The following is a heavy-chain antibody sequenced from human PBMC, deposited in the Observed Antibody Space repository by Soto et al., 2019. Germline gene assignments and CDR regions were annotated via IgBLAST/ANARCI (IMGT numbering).Heavy chain of an antibody. J-gene: IGHJ5*01. CDR3: VVAAPPYHFAS. Sequence: QVQLVQSGAEVKKPGASVKVSCKASGYTFTSYGISWVRQAPGQGLEWMGWISAYNGNTNYAQKLQGRVTMTTDTPPSTAYVALRSLRSDDTAVYHRVVAAPPYHFASGAQGTLVTFSS. D-gene: IGHD2-15*01. CDR2: ISAYNGNT. CDR1: GYTFTSYG. V-gene: IGHV1-18*01.